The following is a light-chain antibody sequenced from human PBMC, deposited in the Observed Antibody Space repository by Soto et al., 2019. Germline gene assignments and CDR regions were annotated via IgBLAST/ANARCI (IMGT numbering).Light chain of an antibody. CDR3: QQYNSYPFT. CDR1: QSISSW. Sequence: DIQMTQSPSTLSASVGDRVTITCRASQSISSWLAWYQQKPGKAPKLLIYKASSLESGVPSRFSGSGSGTEFPLTLSSLQPDDFASYYCQQYNSYPFTFGPGTKVDIK. J-gene: IGKJ3*01. CDR2: KAS. V-gene: IGKV1-5*03.